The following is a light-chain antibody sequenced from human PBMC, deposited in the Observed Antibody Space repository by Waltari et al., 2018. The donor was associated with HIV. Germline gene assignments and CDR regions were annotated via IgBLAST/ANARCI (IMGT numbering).Light chain of an antibody. V-gene: IGLV3-1*01. CDR1: DLGEQY. J-gene: IGLJ2*01. CDR2: QDS. CDR3: QAWDSSKGV. Sequence: SYELTQPPSVSVSPGQTASITCSGDDLGEQYACWYQQKHGQSPVLVIYQDSKRPSGIPERFSGSNSGNTATLTISGTQAMDEADYYCQAWDSSKGVFGGGTKLTVL.